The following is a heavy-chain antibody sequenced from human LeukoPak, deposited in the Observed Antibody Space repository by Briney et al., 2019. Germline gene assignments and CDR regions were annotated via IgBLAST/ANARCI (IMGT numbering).Heavy chain of an antibody. CDR2: INPSGGST. D-gene: IGHD5/OR15-5a*01. CDR3: ARVPSTALDY. CDR1: GYTFTSYY. J-gene: IGHJ4*02. V-gene: IGHV1-46*01. Sequence: GASVKVSCKASGYTFTSYYMHWVRQAPGQGLEWMGIINPSGGSTSYAQKSQGRVTMTTDTSTSTAYMELRSLRSDDTAVYYCARVPSTALDYWGQGTLVTVSS.